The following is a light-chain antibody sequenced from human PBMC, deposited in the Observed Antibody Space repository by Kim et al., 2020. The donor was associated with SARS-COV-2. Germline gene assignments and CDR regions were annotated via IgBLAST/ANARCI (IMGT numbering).Light chain of an antibody. CDR2: DTN. CDR1: PGAVTNGHY. V-gene: IGLV7-46*01. CDR3: LLYYCGARV. Sequence: PGRPVPLAYRSSPGAVTNGHYPYWFPQKPCQAPSALNSDTNKKDSWAPARFSGSLVGGKAALTLSGAQAEDEANYYCLLYYCGARVFGGGTQLTVL. J-gene: IGLJ2*01.